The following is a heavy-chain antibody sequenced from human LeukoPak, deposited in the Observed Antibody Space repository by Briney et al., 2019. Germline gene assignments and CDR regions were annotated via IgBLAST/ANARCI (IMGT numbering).Heavy chain of an antibody. V-gene: IGHV3-23*01. CDR3: ARGGTMYYGSGNFDY. CDR1: GFTFSSYA. J-gene: IGHJ4*02. D-gene: IGHD3-10*01. Sequence: GGSLRLSCAASGFTFSSYAMSWVRQAPGKGLEWVSAISGSGASTYYADSVKGRFTISRDNSKNTLYMQMNSLRAEDTAVYYCARGGTMYYGSGNFDYWGQGSLVTVSS. CDR2: ISGSGAST.